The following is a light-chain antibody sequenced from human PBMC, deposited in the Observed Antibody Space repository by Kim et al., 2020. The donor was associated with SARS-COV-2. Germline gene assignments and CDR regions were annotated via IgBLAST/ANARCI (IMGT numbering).Light chain of an antibody. Sequence: LSPGERAPLSYRASQSVTSNSLAWYQQKPGQTPRLLIYGASSRATGIPDRFSGSGSGTDFTLTISRLEPEDFAVYYCQQYGSSPRFGGGTKVDIK. V-gene: IGKV3-20*01. J-gene: IGKJ4*01. CDR2: GAS. CDR1: QSVTSNS. CDR3: QQYGSSPR.